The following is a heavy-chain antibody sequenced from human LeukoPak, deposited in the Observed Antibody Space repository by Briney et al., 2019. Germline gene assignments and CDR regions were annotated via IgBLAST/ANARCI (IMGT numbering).Heavy chain of an antibody. CDR2: INHSGST. D-gene: IGHD2-15*01. CDR1: GGSFSGYY. Sequence: SETLSLTCAVYGGSFSGYYWSWIRQPPGKGLEWSGEINHSGSTNYNPSLKSRVTISVDTSKNQFSLKLSSVTAADTAVYYCARGRRPRYCSGGSCKLKLYYYMGVWGKGTTVTVSS. CDR3: ARGRRPRYCSGGSCKLKLYYYMGV. V-gene: IGHV4-34*01. J-gene: IGHJ6*03.